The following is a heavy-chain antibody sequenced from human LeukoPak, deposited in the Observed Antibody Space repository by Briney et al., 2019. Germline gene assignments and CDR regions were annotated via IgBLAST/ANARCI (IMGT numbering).Heavy chain of an antibody. CDR2: IKEDGSEK. CDR3: AANTHSGY. V-gene: IGHV3-7*05. Sequence: QSGGSLRLSCAASGFTFSSSWMKWVRQAPGKGLESVAVIKEDGSEKHYVDSVKGRFAISRDNAKNSLYLQMNNVRAEDTAVYFCAANTHSGYWGQGALVTVSS. D-gene: IGHD1-26*01. CDR1: GFTFSSSW. J-gene: IGHJ4*02.